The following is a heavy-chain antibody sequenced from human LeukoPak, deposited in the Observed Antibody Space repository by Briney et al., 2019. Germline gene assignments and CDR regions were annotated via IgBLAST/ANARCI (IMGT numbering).Heavy chain of an antibody. CDR3: ATGQTPSVGQYCGGDCYPKD. Sequence: ASVKVSCKVSGYTLTELSMHWVRQAPGKGLEWMGGFDPEDGETIYAQKFQGRVTMTEDTSTDTAYMELSSLRSEDTAVYYCATGQTPSVGQYCGGDCYPKDWGQGTLVTVSS. D-gene: IGHD2-21*02. CDR2: FDPEDGET. J-gene: IGHJ4*02. CDR1: GYTLTELS. V-gene: IGHV1-24*01.